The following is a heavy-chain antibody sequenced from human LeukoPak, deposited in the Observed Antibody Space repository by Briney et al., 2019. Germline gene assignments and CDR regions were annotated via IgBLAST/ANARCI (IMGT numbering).Heavy chain of an antibody. Sequence: GESLKISCKGSGYSFTSYWIGWVRQMPGKGLEWMGIIYPGDSDTRYSPSFQGQVTISADKSISTAYLQWSSLKASDTAMYYCARSVYYGSGSYYLAGDWGQGTLVTVSS. CDR1: GYSFTSYW. CDR3: ARSVYYGSGSYYLAGD. J-gene: IGHJ4*02. V-gene: IGHV5-51*01. CDR2: IYPGDSDT. D-gene: IGHD3-10*01.